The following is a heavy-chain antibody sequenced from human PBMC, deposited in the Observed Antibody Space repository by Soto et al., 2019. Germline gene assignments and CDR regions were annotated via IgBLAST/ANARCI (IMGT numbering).Heavy chain of an antibody. CDR3: AQTLGLAVSGPGRFDL. D-gene: IGHD6-19*01. CDR1: GGTFSRYA. Sequence: QVQLVQSGTEVKKPGSSVKVSCKASGGTFSRYAINWVRQAPGQGLEWMGGITPIFGTPNYAQKFQGRVTRTADGSTKTAYMELRRLRSEATAVYYCAQTLGLAVSGPGRFDLWGRGTLVTVTS. V-gene: IGHV1-69*12. CDR2: ITPIFGTP. J-gene: IGHJ2*01.